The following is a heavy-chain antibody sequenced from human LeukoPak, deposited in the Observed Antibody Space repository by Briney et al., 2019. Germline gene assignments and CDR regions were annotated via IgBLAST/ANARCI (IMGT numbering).Heavy chain of an antibody. Sequence: SETLSLTCTVSGYSISSGYYWGWIRQPPGKGLEGIGSISHSGRTYYKRSLKRRVTIAVDTSTTQFSLKLTSVTAADTAVYYCARGSMAPMWFDPWGQGTLVTVSS. CDR1: GYSISSGYY. D-gene: IGHD5-24*01. CDR2: ISHSGRT. CDR3: ARGSMAPMWFDP. V-gene: IGHV4-38-2*02. J-gene: IGHJ5*02.